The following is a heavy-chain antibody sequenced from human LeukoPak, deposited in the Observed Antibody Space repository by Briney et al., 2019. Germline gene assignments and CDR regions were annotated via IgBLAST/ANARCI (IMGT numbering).Heavy chain of an antibody. Sequence: GGSLRLSCAASGFTFSSYTMDWVRQAPGKGLEWVARISYAGSNNYYADSVKGRFTISSDNPKDTLYLQMDSLRAEDTAVYYCARAAHTTYVLGRYYYYAMDVWGQGTTVTVSS. CDR1: GFTFSSYT. CDR3: ARAAHTTYVLGRYYYYAMDV. V-gene: IGHV3-30-3*01. CDR2: ISYAGSNN. D-gene: IGHD3-10*01. J-gene: IGHJ6*02.